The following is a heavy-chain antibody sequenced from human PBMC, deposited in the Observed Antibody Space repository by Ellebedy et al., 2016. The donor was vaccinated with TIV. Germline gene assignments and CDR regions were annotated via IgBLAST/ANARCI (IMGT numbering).Heavy chain of an antibody. D-gene: IGHD6-13*01. Sequence: SETLSLTCTVSGGSISSYYWSWIRQPPGKGLEWIGYIYYSESTNYNPSLKSRVTISVDTSKNQFSLKLSSVTAADTAVYYCARGSGSIAAADFDYWGQGTLVTVSS. CDR2: IYYSEST. CDR3: ARGSGSIAAADFDY. CDR1: GGSISSYY. J-gene: IGHJ4*02. V-gene: IGHV4-59*01.